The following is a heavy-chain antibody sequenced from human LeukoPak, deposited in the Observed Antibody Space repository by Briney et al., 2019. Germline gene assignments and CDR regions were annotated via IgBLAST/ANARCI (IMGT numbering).Heavy chain of an antibody. V-gene: IGHV1-69*13. Sequence: ASVKVSRKASGGTFSSYAISWVRQAPGQGLEWMGGIIPIFGTANYAQKFQGRVTITADESTSTAYMELSSLRSEDTAVYYCASHLGYSSAWYDYWGQGTLVTVSS. D-gene: IGHD6-19*01. J-gene: IGHJ4*02. CDR2: IIPIFGTA. CDR3: ASHLGYSSAWYDY. CDR1: GGTFSSYA.